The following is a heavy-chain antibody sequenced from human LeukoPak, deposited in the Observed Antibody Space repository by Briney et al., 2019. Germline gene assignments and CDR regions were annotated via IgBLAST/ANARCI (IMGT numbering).Heavy chain of an antibody. V-gene: IGHV3-30-3*01. Sequence: HPGGSLRLSCAASGFTFSSYAMHWVRQAPGKGLEWVAVISYDGSNKYYADSVKGRFTISRDNSKNTLYLQMNSLRAEDTAVYYCARDPGRWELLPVPLYWGQGTLVTISS. CDR3: ARDPGRWELLPVPLY. CDR1: GFTFSSYA. CDR2: ISYDGSNK. J-gene: IGHJ4*02. D-gene: IGHD1-26*01.